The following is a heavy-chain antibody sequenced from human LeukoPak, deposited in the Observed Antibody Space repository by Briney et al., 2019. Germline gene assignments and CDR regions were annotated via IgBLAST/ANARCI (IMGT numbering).Heavy chain of an antibody. Sequence: ASVKVSCKASGYSFTSHYMHWVRQAPGQGLEWMGVINPRGTATIYAEKFKGRIILTRDMSTTTDYMELSRLRSDDTAVYYCARAGLGYSSSWDYYYYMDVWGKGTTVTVSS. CDR3: ARAGLGYSSSWDYYYYMDV. V-gene: IGHV1-46*01. CDR1: GYSFTSHY. J-gene: IGHJ6*03. CDR2: INPRGTAT. D-gene: IGHD6-13*01.